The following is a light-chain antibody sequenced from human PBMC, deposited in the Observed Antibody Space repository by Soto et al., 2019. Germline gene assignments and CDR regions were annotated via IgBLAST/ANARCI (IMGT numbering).Light chain of an antibody. Sequence: DIQLTQSPSSLSASVGDRVTITCQASQDITNHLNWYQQKPGKAPNLLIYDASNLETGVPSRFSGGGSGTLFSFTINSLQPEDIATYSCQKHDGVPLFGPGTKVEIK. CDR2: DAS. J-gene: IGKJ3*01. CDR1: QDITNH. V-gene: IGKV1-33*01. CDR3: QKHDGVPL.